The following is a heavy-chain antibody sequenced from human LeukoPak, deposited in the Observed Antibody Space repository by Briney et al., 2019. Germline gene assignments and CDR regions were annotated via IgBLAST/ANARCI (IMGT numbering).Heavy chain of an antibody. CDR2: ISGSGGST. D-gene: IGHD3-22*01. Sequence: PGGSLRLSCAASGFTFSSYGMSWVRQAPGKVLEWVSAISGSGGSTYYADSVKGRFTISRDNSKNTLYPQMNSLRAEDTAVYYCAKDLNYDSSGYFLSLGAFDIWGQGTMVTVSS. CDR1: GFTFSSYG. CDR3: AKDLNYDSSGYFLSLGAFDI. J-gene: IGHJ3*02. V-gene: IGHV3-23*01.